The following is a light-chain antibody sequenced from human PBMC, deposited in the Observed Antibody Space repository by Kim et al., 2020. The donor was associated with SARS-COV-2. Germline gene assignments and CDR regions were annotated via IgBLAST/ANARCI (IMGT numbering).Light chain of an antibody. CDR1: QSVGSN. J-gene: IGKJ1*01. Sequence: EIVMTQSPATLSVSPGERATLSCRASQSVGSNVAWYQQKPGQAPRLLIYGASTRATGIPARFSGSGSGTEFTLTISSLQSEDLADYYCQQYDDWPPWTFGLGTKVDIK. CDR3: QQYDDWPPWT. V-gene: IGKV3-15*01. CDR2: GAS.